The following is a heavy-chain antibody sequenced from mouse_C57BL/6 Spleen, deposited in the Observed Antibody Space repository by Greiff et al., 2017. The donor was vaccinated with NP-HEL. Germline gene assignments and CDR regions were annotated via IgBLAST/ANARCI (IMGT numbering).Heavy chain of an antibody. Sequence: QVQLQQSGPELVKPGASVKISCKASGYAFSSSWMNWVKQRPGKGLEWIGRIYPGDGDTNYNGKFKGKATLTADKSSSTAYMQLSSLTSEDSAVYFCARGDWDGDYFDYWGQGTTLTVSS. V-gene: IGHV1-82*01. CDR1: GYAFSSSW. J-gene: IGHJ2*01. D-gene: IGHD4-1*01. CDR3: ARGDWDGDYFDY. CDR2: IYPGDGDT.